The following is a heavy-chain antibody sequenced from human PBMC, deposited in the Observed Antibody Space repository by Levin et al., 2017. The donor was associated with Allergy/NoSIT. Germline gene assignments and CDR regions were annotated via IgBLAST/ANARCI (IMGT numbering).Heavy chain of an antibody. J-gene: IGHJ4*02. CDR3: ARSLGQPRTMIVVATVPPIYYFDY. D-gene: IGHD3-22*01. CDR1: GFSLSNARMG. Sequence: SGPTLVKPTETLTLTCTVSGFSLSNARMGVSWIRQPPGKALEWLAHIFSNDEKSYSTSLKSRLTISKDTSKSQVVLTMTNMDPVDTATYYCARSLGQPRTMIVVATVPPIYYFDYWGQGTLVTVSA. CDR2: IFSNDEK. V-gene: IGHV2-26*01.